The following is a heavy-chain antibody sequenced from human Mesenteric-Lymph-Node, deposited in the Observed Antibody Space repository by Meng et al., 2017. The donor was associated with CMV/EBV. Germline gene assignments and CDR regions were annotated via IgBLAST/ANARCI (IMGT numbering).Heavy chain of an antibody. CDR3: ARVEDAYSNYFDY. CDR2: INSDGSST. V-gene: IGHV3-74*01. Sequence: AASGFTFSSYWMHWVRQAPGKGLVWVSRINSDGSSTSYADSVKGRFTISRDNAKNTLYLQMNSLRAEDTAVYYCARVEDAYSNYFDYWGQGTLVTVSS. J-gene: IGHJ4*02. CDR1: GFTFSSYW. D-gene: IGHD4-11*01.